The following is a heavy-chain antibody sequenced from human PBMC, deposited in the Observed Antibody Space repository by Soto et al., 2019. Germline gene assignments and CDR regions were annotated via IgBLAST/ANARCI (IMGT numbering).Heavy chain of an antibody. Sequence: ASVKVSCKASGYTFTSYYMHWVRQAPGQGLEWMGIINPSGGSTSYAQKFQGRVTMTRDTSTSTVYMELSSLRSEDTAVYYCAIDRHPGKRNDYYDSSGYHAYWGQGTLVDVSS. CDR1: GYTFTSYY. V-gene: IGHV1-46*01. D-gene: IGHD3-22*01. CDR2: INPSGGST. CDR3: AIDRHPGKRNDYYDSSGYHAY. J-gene: IGHJ4*02.